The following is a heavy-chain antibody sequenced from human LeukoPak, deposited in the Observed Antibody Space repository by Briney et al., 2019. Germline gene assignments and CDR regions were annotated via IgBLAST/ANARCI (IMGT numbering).Heavy chain of an antibody. CDR3: ARDPRGSYDNNGLDY. CDR2: INTDGSST. CDR1: GFTFTSYW. Sequence: GGSLRLSCAASGFTFTSYWMHWVRQAPGKGLVWVSRINTDGSSTSYADSVKGRFTISRDNAKNTLYLQMNSLRAEDTAVYYCARDPRGSYDNNGLDYWGQGTLVTVSS. J-gene: IGHJ4*02. D-gene: IGHD3-22*01. V-gene: IGHV3-74*01.